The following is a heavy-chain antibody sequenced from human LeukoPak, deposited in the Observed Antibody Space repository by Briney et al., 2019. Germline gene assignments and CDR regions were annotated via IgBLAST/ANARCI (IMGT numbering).Heavy chain of an antibody. CDR1: GFTFSSYA. D-gene: IGHD5-24*01. J-gene: IGHJ4*02. V-gene: IGHV3-30*04. CDR3: ARDVVEMATIPEGVDY. Sequence: GGSLRLSCAASGFTFSSYAMHWVRQAPGKGLEWVAVISYDGSNKYYADSVKGRFTISRDNSKNTLYLQMNSLRAEDTAVYYCARDVVEMATIPEGVDYWGQGTLVNVSS. CDR2: ISYDGSNK.